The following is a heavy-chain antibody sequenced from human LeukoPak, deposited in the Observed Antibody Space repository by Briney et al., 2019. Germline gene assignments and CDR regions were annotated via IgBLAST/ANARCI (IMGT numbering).Heavy chain of an antibody. V-gene: IGHV1-2*02. CDR2: INPNSGGT. D-gene: IGHD6-13*01. CDR1: GGTFSSYA. J-gene: IGHJ4*02. Sequence: ASVKVSCKASGGTFSSYAISWVRQAPGQGLEWMGWINPNSGGTNYAQKFQGRVTMTRDTSISTAYMELSRLRSDDTAVYYCARAGTTQLVLIGGYWGQGTLVTVSS. CDR3: ARAGTTQLVLIGGY.